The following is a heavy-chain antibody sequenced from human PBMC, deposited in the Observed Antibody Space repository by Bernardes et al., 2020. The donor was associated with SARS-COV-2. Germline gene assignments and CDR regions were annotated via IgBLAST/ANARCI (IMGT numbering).Heavy chain of an antibody. CDR3: ARGHIVVGDQKKRRYHDAFDI. CDR2: INHSGST. J-gene: IGHJ3*02. D-gene: IGHD2-21*01. CDR1: GGSFSGYY. Sequence: SETLSLTCAVYGGSFSGYYWSWIRQPPGKGLEWIGEINHSGSTNYNPSLKSRVTISVDTSKNQFSLKLSSVTAADTAVYYCARGHIVVGDQKKRRYHDAFDIWGQGTMVTVSS. V-gene: IGHV4-34*01.